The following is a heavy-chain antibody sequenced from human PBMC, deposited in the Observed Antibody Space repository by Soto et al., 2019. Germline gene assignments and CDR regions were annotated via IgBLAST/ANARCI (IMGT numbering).Heavy chain of an antibody. Sequence: QMHIQQWGAGLLKPSETLSLTCAVSGGSFNDFYCNWVRQPPGEGLEWIGEVNHAGGTDYNPSLKSRVTISEDRSKTQLSLRLKSVTVADTATYYCARRGRYGGRSYTGWGQGTLVTVSS. CDR3: ARRGRYGGRSYTG. D-gene: IGHD2-15*01. CDR1: GGSFNDFY. CDR2: VNHAGGT. J-gene: IGHJ4*02. V-gene: IGHV4-34*01.